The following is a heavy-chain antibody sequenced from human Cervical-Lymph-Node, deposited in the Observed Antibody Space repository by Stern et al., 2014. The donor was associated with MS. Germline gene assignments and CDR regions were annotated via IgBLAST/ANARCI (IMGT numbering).Heavy chain of an antibody. J-gene: IGHJ5*02. CDR3: ARGTGDNWFDP. CDR1: GG. V-gene: IGHV1-69*06. D-gene: IGHD3-10*01. Sequence: VQLVESGAEVKKPGSAVRVSCKASGGVSWLRQAPGHGLEYMGGIIRPVGTAHYAQRFQGRLTITADTSRNTTYMELRSLRSDDTAVYYCARGTGDNWFDPWGQGTLVSVSS. CDR2: IIRPVGTA.